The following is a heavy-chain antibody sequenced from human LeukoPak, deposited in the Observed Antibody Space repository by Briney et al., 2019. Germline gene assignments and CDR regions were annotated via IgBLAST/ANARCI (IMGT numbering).Heavy chain of an antibody. CDR2: IYYSGST. Sequence: SETLSLTCTVSGGSISSYYWSWIRQPPGKGLEWIGYIYYSGSTNYNPSLKSRVTISVDTSKNQFSLKLSSATDADTAVYYCARPEYNWNSRGFDYWGQGTILTVSS. V-gene: IGHV4-59*01. CDR3: ARPEYNWNSRGFDY. J-gene: IGHJ4*02. CDR1: GGSISSYY. D-gene: IGHD1-7*01.